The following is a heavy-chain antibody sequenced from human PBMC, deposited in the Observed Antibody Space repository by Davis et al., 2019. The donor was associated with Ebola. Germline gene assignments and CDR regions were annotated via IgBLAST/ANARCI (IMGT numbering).Heavy chain of an antibody. CDR3: ARDLRYDSSGYDYYFYMDV. D-gene: IGHD3-22*01. Sequence: LRLSCGVYGASFSGYYWSWVRQPPGRGVEWIGEINHSGSTNYKPSLKSRVTISLDTSKNQFSLNLYSVTAADTAVYYCARDLRYDSSGYDYYFYMDVWGKGTTVTVSS. J-gene: IGHJ6*03. CDR2: INHSGST. CDR1: GASFSGYY. V-gene: IGHV4-34*09.